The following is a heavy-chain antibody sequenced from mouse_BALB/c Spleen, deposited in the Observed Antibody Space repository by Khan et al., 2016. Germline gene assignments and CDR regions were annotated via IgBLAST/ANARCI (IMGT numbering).Heavy chain of an antibody. CDR1: GYSFSGYY. Sequence: VRLQQSGPDLVKPGASVKISCKASGYSFSGYYLDWVKQSHDKSLEWIGRINPNNGGSKYNQKFKDKTILTVDRSSTTAYMELRSLTSEDSAVYCCLRDAMDYWGQGTSVTVSS. D-gene: IGHD3-1*01. CDR2: INPNNGGS. CDR3: LRDAMDY. J-gene: IGHJ4*01. V-gene: IGHV1-18*01.